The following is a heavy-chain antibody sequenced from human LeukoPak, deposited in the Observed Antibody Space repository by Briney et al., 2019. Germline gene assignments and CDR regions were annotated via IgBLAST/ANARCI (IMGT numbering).Heavy chain of an antibody. CDR1: GFTFSDYY. D-gene: IGHD3-16*01. Sequence: GGSLRLSCAASGFTFSDYYMSWVRQAPGKGLEWISYVSQSGTTIYYAESVKGRFTISRDNGKNSLYLQMNSLRAGDTAIYYCAREGHTYGSDYWGQGTLVTVSS. CDR3: AREGHTYGSDY. V-gene: IGHV3-11*01. CDR2: VSQSGTTI. J-gene: IGHJ4*02.